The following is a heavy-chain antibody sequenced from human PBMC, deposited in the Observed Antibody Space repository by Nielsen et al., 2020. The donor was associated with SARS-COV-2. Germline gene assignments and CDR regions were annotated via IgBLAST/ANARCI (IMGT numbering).Heavy chain of an antibody. J-gene: IGHJ4*02. V-gene: IGHV4-59*13. D-gene: IGHD3-3*01. CDR3: ARSNYDFWSGSPFDY. CDR2: IYYSGST. Sequence: SETLSLTCTVSGGSISSYYWSWIRQPPGKGLEWIGYIYYSGSTNYNPSLKSRVTISVDTSKNQFSLKLSSVTAADTAVYYCARSNYDFWSGSPFDYWGQGTLVTVSS. CDR1: GGSISSYY.